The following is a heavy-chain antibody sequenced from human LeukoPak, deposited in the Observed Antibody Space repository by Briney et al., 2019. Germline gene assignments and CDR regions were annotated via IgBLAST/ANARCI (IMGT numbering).Heavy chain of an antibody. J-gene: IGHJ6*03. D-gene: IGHD2-2*01. Sequence: ASVKVSCKASGYTFTGYYMHWVRQAPGQGLEWMGWINPNSGGTNYAQKFQGRVTITRNTSISTAYMELSSLRSEDTAVYYCARVGSRMRGTYYYYYYYMDVWGKGTTVTVSS. CDR2: INPNSGGT. CDR3: ARVGSRMRGTYYYYYYYMDV. CDR1: GYTFTGYY. V-gene: IGHV1-2*02.